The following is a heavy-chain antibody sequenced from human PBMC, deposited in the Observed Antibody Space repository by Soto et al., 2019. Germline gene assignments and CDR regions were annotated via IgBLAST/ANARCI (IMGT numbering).Heavy chain of an antibody. CDR2: IYYSGST. Sequence: SETLSLTCTVSGGSISSSSYYWGWIRQPPGKGLEWIGSIYYSGSTYYNPSLKSRVTISVDTSKNQFSLKLSSVTAADTAVYYCARLLPIAAAGVGSLDPWGQGTLVTVSS. J-gene: IGHJ5*02. CDR3: ARLLPIAAAGVGSLDP. D-gene: IGHD6-13*01. CDR1: GGSISSSSYY. V-gene: IGHV4-39*01.